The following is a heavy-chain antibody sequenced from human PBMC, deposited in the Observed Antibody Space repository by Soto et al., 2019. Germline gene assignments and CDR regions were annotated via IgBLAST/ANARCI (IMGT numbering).Heavy chain of an antibody. J-gene: IGHJ3*02. CDR2: TIPVFNTA. D-gene: IGHD3-10*01. CDR1: GGTLSDHG. Sequence: QVQLEQSGAEVKKPGSSVKVSCKASGGTLSDHGVAWLRQAPGQGLEWMGGTIPVFNTAKYAQKFQGRATVTADKFTIIAYMELSSLRSEDTAFYFCARGVYGSGNYYTGPSAFDIWGQGTMVIVSS. V-gene: IGHV1-69*06. CDR3: ARGVYGSGNYYTGPSAFDI.